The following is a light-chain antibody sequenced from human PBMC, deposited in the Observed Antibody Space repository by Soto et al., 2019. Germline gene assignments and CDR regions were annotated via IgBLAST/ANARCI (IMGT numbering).Light chain of an antibody. CDR1: GSNIGAGYD. V-gene: IGLV1-40*01. Sequence: QSVLTQPPSVSGAPGQRVTISCTGSGSNIGAGYDVHWYQLVSGTAPRLLIYSNINRPSGVPDRFSGSRSGASASLAITGLQAEDEAHYYCQSFDNKPHVLFGGGTKLTVL. J-gene: IGLJ2*01. CDR2: SNI. CDR3: QSFDNKPHVL.